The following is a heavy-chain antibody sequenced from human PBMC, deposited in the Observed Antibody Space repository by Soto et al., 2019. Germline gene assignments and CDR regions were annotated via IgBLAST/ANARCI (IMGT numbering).Heavy chain of an antibody. V-gene: IGHV1-69*05. J-gene: IGHJ6*02. D-gene: IGHD3-3*02. Sequence: QVQLVQSGAEVKKPGSSVKVSCKASGGTFSSSAFSWVRQAPGQGLEWMGGIMPIFRTPDCAPKLQGRVTITPHESTSTANRELSRPPSEDTGVYYCARDKDRQQLGGNYYSNMDVWGQGTTVTVSS. CDR1: GGTFSSSA. CDR3: ARDKDRQQLGGNYYSNMDV. CDR2: IMPIFRTP.